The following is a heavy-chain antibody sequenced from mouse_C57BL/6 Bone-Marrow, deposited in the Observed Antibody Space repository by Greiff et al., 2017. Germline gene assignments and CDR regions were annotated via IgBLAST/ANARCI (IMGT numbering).Heavy chain of an antibody. V-gene: IGHV1-82*01. CDR2: IYPGDGDT. J-gene: IGHJ3*01. Sequence: QVQLQHSGPELVKPGASVKISCKASGYAFSSSWMNWVKQRPGKGLEWIGRIYPGDGDTNYNGKFKGKATLTADKSSSTAYMQLSSLTSEDSAVYFCARRGYDEGAWFAYWGQGTLVTVSA. CDR3: ARRGYDEGAWFAY. CDR1: GYAFSSSW. D-gene: IGHD2-2*01.